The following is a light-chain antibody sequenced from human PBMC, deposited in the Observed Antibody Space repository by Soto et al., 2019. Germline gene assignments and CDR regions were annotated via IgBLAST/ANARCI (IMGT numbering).Light chain of an antibody. V-gene: IGKV3-20*01. CDR2: AAS. CDR1: QSVGKNY. Sequence: IVLRQSPGTLSLSPGETATLSCRASQSVGKNYLARYQQKPGQAPRLLIFAASNRAAGIPDRFSGSGSGSDFTLTISRLEPEDFAVYYCHQYGTSPWTFGQGTKVEIK. J-gene: IGKJ1*01. CDR3: HQYGTSPWT.